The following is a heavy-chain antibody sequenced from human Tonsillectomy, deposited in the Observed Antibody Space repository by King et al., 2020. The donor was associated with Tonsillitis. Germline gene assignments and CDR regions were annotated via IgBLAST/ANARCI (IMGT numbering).Heavy chain of an antibody. D-gene: IGHD4-23*01. CDR3: VEDWGTTVVTPYFDF. CDR1: GFTFSHYG. J-gene: IGHJ4*02. V-gene: IGHV3-30*02. CDR2: IRYDGSIK. Sequence: VQLVESGGGVVQPGGSLRLSCVASGFTFSHYGMHWVRQAPGKGLEWVAFIRYDGSIKYSADSVKGRITISRDNSKNTLYLQMNSLRAEDTALYYCVEDWGTTVVTPYFDFWGQGTLVTVSS.